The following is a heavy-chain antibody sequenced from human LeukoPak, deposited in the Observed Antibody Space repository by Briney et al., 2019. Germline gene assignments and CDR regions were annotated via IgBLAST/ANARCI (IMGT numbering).Heavy chain of an antibody. CDR1: GGSISSYY. V-gene: IGHV4-59*08. CDR3: ARSSYYYDSFDS. Sequence: PSETLSLTCTVSGGSISSYYWHWIRQPPGKGLEWIGYIYYSGSTDYNPSLKSRVTISVDTSKNQFSLYLSSVTAADTAHYYCARSSYYYDSFDSWGQGPLVTVSS. CDR2: IYYSGST. J-gene: IGHJ4*02. D-gene: IGHD3-22*01.